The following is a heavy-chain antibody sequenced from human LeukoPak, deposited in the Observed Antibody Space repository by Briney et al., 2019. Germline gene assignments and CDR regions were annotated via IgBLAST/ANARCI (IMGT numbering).Heavy chain of an antibody. CDR1: GYTFTGYY. D-gene: IGHD3-22*01. CDR3: AREGGHYYDSSGYPDAFDI. CDR2: INPNSGGT. Sequence: ASVKVSCKASGYTFTGYYMHWVRQAPGQGLEWMGWINPNSGGTNYAQKLQGRVTMTTDTSTSTAYMELRSLRSDDTAVYYCAREGGHYYDSSGYPDAFDIWGQGTMVTVSS. J-gene: IGHJ3*02. V-gene: IGHV1-2*02.